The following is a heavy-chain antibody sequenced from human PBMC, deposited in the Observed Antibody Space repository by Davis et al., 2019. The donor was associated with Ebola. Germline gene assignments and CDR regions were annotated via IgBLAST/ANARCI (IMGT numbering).Heavy chain of an antibody. CDR3: ARAMVPAGILDY. J-gene: IGHJ4*02. D-gene: IGHD2-2*01. CDR1: GFTFSNYG. Sequence: PGGSLRLSCAASGFTFSNYGMHWVRQAPGKGLEWVAVIWYDGSNKYYADFVKGRFTISRDNSKNTLYLQMNSLRAEDTAVYYCARAMVPAGILDYWGQGTLVTVSS. V-gene: IGHV3-33*01. CDR2: IWYDGSNK.